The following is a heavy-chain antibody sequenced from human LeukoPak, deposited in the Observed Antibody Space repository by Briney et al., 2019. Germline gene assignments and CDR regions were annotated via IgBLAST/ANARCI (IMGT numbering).Heavy chain of an antibody. Sequence: PGGSLRLSCAASGFTFSSYWMSWVRQAPGKGLEWVANIKQDGSEKYYVDSVKGRCTISRDNAKNSLYLQMNSLRAEDTAVYYCARDTGRDDFWSGYYPGYYYGMDVWGQGTTVTVSS. D-gene: IGHD3-3*01. J-gene: IGHJ6*02. CDR1: GFTFSSYW. V-gene: IGHV3-7*03. CDR2: IKQDGSEK. CDR3: ARDTGRDDFWSGYYPGYYYGMDV.